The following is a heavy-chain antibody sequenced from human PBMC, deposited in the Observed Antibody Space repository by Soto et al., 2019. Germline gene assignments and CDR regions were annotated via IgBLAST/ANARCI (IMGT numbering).Heavy chain of an antibody. J-gene: IGHJ4*02. CDR3: AKLIAVAGTYQAPIDY. CDR1: GFTFSSYG. V-gene: IGHV3-30*18. D-gene: IGHD6-19*01. Sequence: QVQLVESGGGVVQPGRSLRLSCAASGFTFSSYGMHWVRQAPGKGLEWVAAISYDGSNKYYADSVKGRFTISRDNSKNTLYLQMNSLRAEDTAVYYCAKLIAVAGTYQAPIDYWGQGTLVTVSS. CDR2: ISYDGSNK.